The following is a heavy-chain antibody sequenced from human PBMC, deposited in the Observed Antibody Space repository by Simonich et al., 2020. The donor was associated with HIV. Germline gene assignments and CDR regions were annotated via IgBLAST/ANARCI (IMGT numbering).Heavy chain of an antibody. V-gene: IGHV4-34*01. CDR2: INDSEST. Sequence: QVQLQQWGAGLLKPSETLSLTCAVYGGYFSGYHWSWIRQPPGKGLEWIGDINDSESTNHNPSLKSRVTISVDTSKNQFSLKLTSVTAADTALYYCARESPVRDGYNYYYFHYYMDVWGKGTTVTVSS. D-gene: IGHD1-1*01. J-gene: IGHJ6*03. CDR3: ARESPVRDGYNYYYFHYYMDV. CDR1: GGYFSGYH.